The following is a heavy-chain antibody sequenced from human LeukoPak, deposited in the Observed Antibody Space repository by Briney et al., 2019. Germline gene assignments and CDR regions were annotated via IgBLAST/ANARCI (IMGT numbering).Heavy chain of an antibody. Sequence: ASVKVSCKASGYTFTSDDISWVRQATGQGLEWMGWMNPNSGNTGYAQKFQGRVTMTRNTSTSTAYMELSSLRSEDTAVYYCASFRGSGSYYTHWGQGTLVTVSS. CDR1: GYTFTSDD. J-gene: IGHJ4*02. CDR3: ASFRGSGSYYTH. V-gene: IGHV1-8*01. CDR2: MNPNSGNT. D-gene: IGHD3-10*01.